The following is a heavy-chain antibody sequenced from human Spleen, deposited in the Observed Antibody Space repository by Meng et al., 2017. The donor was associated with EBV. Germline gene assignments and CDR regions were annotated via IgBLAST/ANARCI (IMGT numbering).Heavy chain of an antibody. Sequence: QGALVESGGGVVQPGRSLRLSCVASGFIFNTKAMHWVRQAPGKRPEWLAGLWYDGSNKYYADSIKGRFTISRDNSKKSVYLQMNSLGAEDTATYYCARDPSDYADFYFDLWGQGTLVTVSS. CDR2: LWYDGSNK. CDR1: GFIFNTKA. D-gene: IGHD4-17*01. J-gene: IGHJ4*02. V-gene: IGHV3-33*01. CDR3: ARDPSDYADFYFDL.